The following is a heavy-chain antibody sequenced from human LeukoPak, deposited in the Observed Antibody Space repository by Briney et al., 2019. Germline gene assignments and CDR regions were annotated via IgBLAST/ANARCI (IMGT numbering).Heavy chain of an antibody. D-gene: IGHD5-18*01. Sequence: ASVKVSCKASGYTFTGYYTHWVRQAPGQGLEWMGWINPNSGGTNYAQKFQGRVTMTRDTSISTAYMELSRLRSDDTAVYYCARVRLGVYGYGYSGWFDRWGQGTLVTVSS. CDR1: GYTFTGYY. J-gene: IGHJ5*02. V-gene: IGHV1-2*02. CDR3: ARVRLGVYGYGYSGWFDR. CDR2: INPNSGGT.